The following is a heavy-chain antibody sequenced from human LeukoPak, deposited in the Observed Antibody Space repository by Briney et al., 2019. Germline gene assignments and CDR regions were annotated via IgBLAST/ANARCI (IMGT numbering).Heavy chain of an antibody. Sequence: ASVKVSCKASGYTFTRYYMHWVRQAPGQGLEWMGIINPSGGIRTYAEQFQGRVTMTRDTSTSTGYMELSSLRSEDTAVYYCARGSVMTSDYCYDMDVWGQGTTVTVSS. CDR2: INPSGGIR. V-gene: IGHV1-46*01. D-gene: IGHD2-21*02. J-gene: IGHJ6*02. CDR1: GYTFTRYY. CDR3: ARGSVMTSDYCYDMDV.